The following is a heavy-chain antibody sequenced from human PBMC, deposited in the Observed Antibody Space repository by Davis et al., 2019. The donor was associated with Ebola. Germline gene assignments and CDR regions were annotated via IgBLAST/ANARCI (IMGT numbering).Heavy chain of an antibody. V-gene: IGHV4-34*01. J-gene: IGHJ6*02. D-gene: IGHD6-6*01. CDR3: ARNRIAGSSSFYYYYGMDV. CDR2: INHSGST. CDR1: GGSFSVYY. Sequence: MPSETLSLTCAVSGGSFSVYYWSWIRQPPGKGLDWIGEINHSGSTNYNPSLKSRVTISVDTSKNQFSLKLSSVTAADTAVYYCARNRIAGSSSFYYYYGMDVWGQGTTVTVSS.